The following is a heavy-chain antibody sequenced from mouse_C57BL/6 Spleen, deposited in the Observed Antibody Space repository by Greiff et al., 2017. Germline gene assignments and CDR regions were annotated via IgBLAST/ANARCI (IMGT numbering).Heavy chain of an antibody. Sequence: DVKLVESGGGLVKPGGSLKLSCAASGFTFSSYAMSWVRQTPEKRLAWVATISDGGSYTYYPDNVKGRFTISRDNAKNNLYLQMSHLKSEDTAMYYCARDVGYYGSTWFAYWGQGTLVTVSA. J-gene: IGHJ3*01. CDR3: ARDVGYYGSTWFAY. CDR1: GFTFSSYA. CDR2: ISDGGSYT. V-gene: IGHV5-4*01. D-gene: IGHD1-1*01.